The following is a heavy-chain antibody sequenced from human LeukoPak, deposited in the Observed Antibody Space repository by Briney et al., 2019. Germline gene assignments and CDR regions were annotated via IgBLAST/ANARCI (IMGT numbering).Heavy chain of an antibody. CDR2: MNPNSGNT. CDR1: GYTFTSYD. J-gene: IGHJ5*02. CDR3: ARDVVPAAIALEDGNWFDP. D-gene: IGHD2-2*01. Sequence: GASVKVSCKASGYTFTSYDINWVRQATGQGLEWMGWMNPNSGNTGYAQKFQGRVTITRNTSISTAYMELSSLRSEDTAVYYCARDVVPAAIALEDGNWFDPWGQGTLVTVSS. V-gene: IGHV1-8*03.